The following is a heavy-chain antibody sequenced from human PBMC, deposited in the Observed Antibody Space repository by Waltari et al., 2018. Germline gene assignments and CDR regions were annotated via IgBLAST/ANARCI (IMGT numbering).Heavy chain of an antibody. Sequence: PGASVKVSCRASGYTFVAFYMHWVRLVPGQGLEWMGRIDPNIGDTTYPQKFQGRITMTRDTSISTAFMELSGLRSDDTAIYYCVKVAKGSHTYYSFDNWGQGTLVTVSS. D-gene: IGHD3-22*01. J-gene: IGHJ4*02. CDR1: GYTFVAFY. V-gene: IGHV1-2*02. CDR3: VKVAKGSHTYYSFDN. CDR2: IDPNIGDT.